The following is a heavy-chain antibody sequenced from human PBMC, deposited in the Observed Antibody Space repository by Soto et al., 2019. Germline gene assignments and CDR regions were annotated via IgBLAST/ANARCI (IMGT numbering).Heavy chain of an antibody. Sequence: GGSLRLSCAASGFTFSSYGMHWVRQAPGKGLEWVAVISYDGSNKYYADSVKGRFTISRDNSKNTLYLQMNSLRAEDTAGYYCAKDLLQKDMVVVPAAIIYYYYYYMDVWGKGTTVTVSS. CDR2: ISYDGSNK. CDR1: GFTFSSYG. V-gene: IGHV3-30*18. J-gene: IGHJ6*03. CDR3: AKDLLQKDMVVVPAAIIYYYYYYMDV. D-gene: IGHD2-2*01.